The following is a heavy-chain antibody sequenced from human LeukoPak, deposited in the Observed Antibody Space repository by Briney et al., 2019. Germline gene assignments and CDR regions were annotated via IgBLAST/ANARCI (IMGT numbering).Heavy chain of an antibody. CDR2: IYHSGSI. CDR3: ARARSGKWGFDY. D-gene: IGHD1-26*01. Sequence: SETLSLTCTVSGYSISSGYYWGWIRQPPGKGLEWIGSIYHSGSINYNPSLKSRVTISVDTSKNQFSLKLSSVTAADTAVYYCARARSGKWGFDYWGQGTLVTVSS. CDR1: GYSISSGYY. V-gene: IGHV4-38-2*02. J-gene: IGHJ4*02.